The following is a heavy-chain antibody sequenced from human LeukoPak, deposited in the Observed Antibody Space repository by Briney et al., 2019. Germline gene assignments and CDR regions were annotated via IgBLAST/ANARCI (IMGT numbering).Heavy chain of an antibody. J-gene: IGHJ4*02. CDR1: GYSISSGYY. D-gene: IGHD6-13*01. V-gene: IGHV4-38-2*02. Sequence: SETLSLTCTVSGYSISSGYYWGWIRQSPGKGLEWIGNFYHSGSTYYNPSLKSRVTISVDTSKNQFSLKLSSVTAADTAVYYCTRTIAAAGNVDYWGQGTLVTVSS. CDR3: TRTIAAAGNVDY. CDR2: FYHSGST.